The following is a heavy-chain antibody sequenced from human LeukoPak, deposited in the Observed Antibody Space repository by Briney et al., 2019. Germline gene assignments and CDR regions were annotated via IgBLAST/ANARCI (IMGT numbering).Heavy chain of an antibody. Sequence: PSETPSLTCTVSGGSISSGGYYWSWIRQHPGKGLEWIGYIYYSGSTYYNPSLKSRVTISVDTSKNQFSLKLISVTAADTAVYYCARCYYGDYVALDYWGQGTLVTVSS. CDR3: ARCYYGDYVALDY. J-gene: IGHJ4*02. CDR1: GGSISSGGYY. V-gene: IGHV4-31*03. CDR2: IYYSGST. D-gene: IGHD4-17*01.